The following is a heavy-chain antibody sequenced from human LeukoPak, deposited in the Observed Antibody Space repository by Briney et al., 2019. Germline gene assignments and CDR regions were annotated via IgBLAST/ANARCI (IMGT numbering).Heavy chain of an antibody. J-gene: IGHJ5*02. V-gene: IGHV4-39*07. Sequence: MASETLSLTCTVSGGSIGSGSYAWGWIRQPPGKGLEWVGSFYYTGSTYYNPSLKSRVTISIDTSKNQFSLKLSSVTAADTAMYFCARIKLIVVVSWFDPWGQGTLVTVSS. CDR2: FYYTGST. CDR1: GGSIGSGSYA. D-gene: IGHD3-22*01. CDR3: ARIKLIVVVSWFDP.